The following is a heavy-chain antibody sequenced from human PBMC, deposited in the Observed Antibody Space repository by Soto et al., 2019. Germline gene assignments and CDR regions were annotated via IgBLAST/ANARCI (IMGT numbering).Heavy chain of an antibody. CDR2: IYYSGST. V-gene: IGHV4-59*01. J-gene: IGHJ4*01. CDR1: GRSINRYL. CDR3: VRAGTNMVQFDY. D-gene: IGHD3-10*01. Sequence: LALTCTVSGRSINRYLWSWVRQSPGKALESIVHIYYSGSTSYSPSLKSRVSISVDTSKNQYSLEVHSVTAAGRAVYYYVRAGTNMVQFDYWRHGNLV.